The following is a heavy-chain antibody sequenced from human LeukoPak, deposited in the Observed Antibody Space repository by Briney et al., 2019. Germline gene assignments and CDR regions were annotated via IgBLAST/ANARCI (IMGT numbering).Heavy chain of an antibody. CDR3: AREPNYYDSSGPLDY. J-gene: IGHJ4*02. Sequence: GGCLRLSCAASVFTFSSYSMNWVRQAPGKELECVSSISSSSSYIYYPDSVKGRFTISRDNAKNSLYLQMNSLRAEDTAVYYCAREPNYYDSSGPLDYWGQGTLVTVSS. CDR2: ISSSSSYI. D-gene: IGHD3-22*01. V-gene: IGHV3-21*01. CDR1: VFTFSSYS.